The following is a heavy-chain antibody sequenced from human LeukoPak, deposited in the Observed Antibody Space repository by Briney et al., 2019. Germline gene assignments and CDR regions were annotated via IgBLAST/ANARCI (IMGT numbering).Heavy chain of an antibody. Sequence: SETLSLTCAVSGVSLTGYYWSWIRQSPGKGLEWIGEINHRGSTNYNPSLKSRVTISVDTSKKQFSLKLSSVTAADTAVYYCAGDSEKYCSGGSCFQIGYWGQGTLVTVSS. CDR3: AGDSEKYCSGGSCFQIGY. V-gene: IGHV4-34*01. CDR2: INHRGST. CDR1: GVSLTGYY. D-gene: IGHD2-15*01. J-gene: IGHJ4*02.